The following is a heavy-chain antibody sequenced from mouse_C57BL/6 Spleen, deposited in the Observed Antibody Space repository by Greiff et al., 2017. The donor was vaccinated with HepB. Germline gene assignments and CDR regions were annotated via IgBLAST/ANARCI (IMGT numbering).Heavy chain of an antibody. J-gene: IGHJ3*01. V-gene: IGHV1-81*01. CDR3: ASNYAAY. Sequence: VQLMESGAELARPGASVKLSCKASGYTFTSYGISWVKQRTGQGLEWIGEIYPRSGNTYYNEKFKGKATLTADKSSSTAYMELRSLTSEDSAVYFCASNYAAYWGQGTLVTVSA. CDR2: IYPRSGNT. D-gene: IGHD2-1*01. CDR1: GYTFTSYG.